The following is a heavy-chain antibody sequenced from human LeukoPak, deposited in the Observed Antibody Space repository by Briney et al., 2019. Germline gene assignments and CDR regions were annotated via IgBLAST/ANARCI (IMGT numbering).Heavy chain of an antibody. J-gene: IGHJ4*02. D-gene: IGHD6-6*01. Sequence: GSLRLSCAASGFTFSSYWMTWVRQAPGKGPEWVANIKEDGSQKYYVGSVRGRFTISRDNAKNSLFLQMNSLRAEDTAVYYCARRGGSSSRRRPVDYWGKGTLVTVSS. CDR2: IKEDGSQK. CDR3: ARRGGSSSRRRPVDY. V-gene: IGHV3-7*01. CDR1: GFTFSSYW.